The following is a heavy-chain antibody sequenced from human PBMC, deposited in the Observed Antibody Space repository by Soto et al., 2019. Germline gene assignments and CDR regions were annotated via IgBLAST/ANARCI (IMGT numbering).Heavy chain of an antibody. Sequence: SETLSLTCTVSGGSISSYYWSWIRQPPGKGLECIGYIYYSGSTNYNPSLKSRVTISIDTSKNQFSLKLSSVTAADTAVYYCAGTTYYDFWSSPPHFDYWVQGTLVTVSS. CDR3: AGTTYYDFWSSPPHFDY. CDR2: IYYSGST. J-gene: IGHJ4*02. CDR1: GGSISSYY. V-gene: IGHV4-59*01. D-gene: IGHD3-3*01.